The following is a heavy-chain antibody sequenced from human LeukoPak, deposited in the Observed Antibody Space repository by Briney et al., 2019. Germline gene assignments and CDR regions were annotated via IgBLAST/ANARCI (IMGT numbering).Heavy chain of an antibody. J-gene: IGHJ4*02. Sequence: SETLSLTCAVYGGSFSGYYWSWIRQPPGKGLEWIGEIKHSGSTNYNPSLKSRVTISVDTSKNQFSLKLSSVTAADTAVYYCASVARFLDWGQGTLVTVSS. D-gene: IGHD3-3*01. CDR1: GGSFSGYY. CDR2: IKHSGST. CDR3: ASVARFLD. V-gene: IGHV4-34*01.